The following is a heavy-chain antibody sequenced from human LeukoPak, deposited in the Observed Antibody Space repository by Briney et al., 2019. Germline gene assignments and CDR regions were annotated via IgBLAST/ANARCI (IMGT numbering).Heavy chain of an antibody. CDR2: LWYDGTNK. D-gene: IGHD3-22*01. CDR3: ARARNNYDSSGYLALDY. J-gene: IGHJ4*02. V-gene: IGHV3-33*01. Sequence: GGSLRLSCAASGFSFSSYGMHRVRQAPGKGLEWVASLWYDGTNKYYADSVKGRFTISRDNSKNTLYLQMNSLRAEDTAVYYCARARNNYDSSGYLALDYWGQGTLVTVSS. CDR1: GFSFSSYG.